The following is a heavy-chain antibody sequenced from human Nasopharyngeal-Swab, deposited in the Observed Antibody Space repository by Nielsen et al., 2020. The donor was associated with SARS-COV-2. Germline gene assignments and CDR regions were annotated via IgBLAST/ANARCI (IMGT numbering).Heavy chain of an antibody. J-gene: IGHJ4*02. CDR3: ARNTPAMFAY. V-gene: IGHV3-21*01. CDR2: ISSTGDYI. D-gene: IGHD2-2*02. Sequence: GGSLRPSCAASGFTFNIYTMNWVRQAPGKGLEWVSAISSTGDYIYYAASVKGRFTISRDNAKNSLYLQMDNLRAEDTAVYYCARNTPAMFAYWGRGTLVTVSS. CDR1: GFTFNIYT.